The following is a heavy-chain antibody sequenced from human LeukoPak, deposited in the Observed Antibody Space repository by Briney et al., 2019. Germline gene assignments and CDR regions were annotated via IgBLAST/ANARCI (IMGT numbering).Heavy chain of an antibody. J-gene: IGHJ3*02. CDR2: LSAYNGNT. V-gene: IGHV1-18*01. D-gene: IGHD3-22*01. CDR3: AGESYYYDSSAAFDI. Sequence: GASVKVSCKASGYTFTSYGISWVRQAPGQGLEWMGWLSAYNGNTNYAQKLQGRVTMTTDTSTSTAYMELRSLRSDDTAVYYCAGESYYYDSSAAFDIWGQGTMVTVSS. CDR1: GYTFTSYG.